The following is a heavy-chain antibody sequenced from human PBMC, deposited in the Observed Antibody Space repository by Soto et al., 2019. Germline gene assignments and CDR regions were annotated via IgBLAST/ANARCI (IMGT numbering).Heavy chain of an antibody. CDR2: IYYSGNT. CDR1: GGSISSGVHY. J-gene: IGHJ3*01. D-gene: IGHD3-22*01. V-gene: IGHV4-31*03. CDR3: ARDFLYYSDRSGSVGDTFDL. Sequence: QVQLQESGPGLVKPSQTLSLTCTVSGGSISSGVHYWSCIRQYSGKGPEWIGHIYYSGNTYYNPSLKSRVSISVDTSKNQFSLKLTSVTAADTAVYYCARDFLYYSDRSGSVGDTFDLWGQGTMVTVSS.